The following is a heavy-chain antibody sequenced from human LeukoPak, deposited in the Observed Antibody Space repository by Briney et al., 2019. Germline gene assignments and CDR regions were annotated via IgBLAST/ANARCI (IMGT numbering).Heavy chain of an antibody. CDR2: IGGSADYT. D-gene: IGHD2-15*01. J-gene: IGHJ3*02. Sequence: GGSLRLSCAASGFTFASFAMAWVRQAPGKGLEWVSAIGGSADYTFYADSVRGRFTVSRDNGKNSLLLQMNSLRAEDTALYYCARGYSRAAFDIWGQGTVVAVSS. CDR1: GFTFASFA. V-gene: IGHV3-23*01. CDR3: ARGYSRAAFDI.